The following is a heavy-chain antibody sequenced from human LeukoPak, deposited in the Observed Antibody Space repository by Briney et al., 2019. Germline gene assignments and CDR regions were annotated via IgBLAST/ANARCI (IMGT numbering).Heavy chain of an antibody. Sequence: ASVKVSCKASGYTSTGYYMHWVRQAPGQGLEWMGWINPNSGGTNYAQKFQGRVTMTRDTSMSTAYMELSRLRSDDTAVYYCARDTYDIGASDYWGQGTLVTVSS. V-gene: IGHV1-2*02. D-gene: IGHD3-22*01. CDR2: INPNSGGT. CDR3: ARDTYDIGASDY. J-gene: IGHJ4*02. CDR1: GYTSTGYY.